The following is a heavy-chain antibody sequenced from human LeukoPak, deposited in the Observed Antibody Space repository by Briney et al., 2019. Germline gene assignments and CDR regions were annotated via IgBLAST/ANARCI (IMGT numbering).Heavy chain of an antibody. D-gene: IGHD1-26*01. CDR3: ATPYTGGSYPTFDY. Sequence: ASVKVSCKVSGYTLTELSMHWVRQAPGKGLEWMGGFDPEDGETIYAQKFQGRVTMTEDTSTDTAYMELSSLRSEDTAVYDCATPYTGGSYPTFDYWGQGTLVTVSS. CDR1: GYTLTELS. V-gene: IGHV1-24*01. J-gene: IGHJ4*02. CDR2: FDPEDGET.